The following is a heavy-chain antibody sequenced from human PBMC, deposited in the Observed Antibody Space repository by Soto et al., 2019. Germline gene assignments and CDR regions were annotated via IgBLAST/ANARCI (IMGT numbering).Heavy chain of an antibody. CDR1: GLTFGAYA. Sequence: ERQLLESGGNLVQPGGSLRLSCAASGLTFGAYAMTWVRQAPGKGLEWVSTISGNGDDPFYADSVRGRFTISRDNFNNIHYLQMDSLRADDTAVYYCAKGGHVSHYDLWGRGTRVTVSS. V-gene: IGHV3-23*01. CDR3: AKGGHVSHYDL. CDR2: ISGNGDDP. J-gene: IGHJ2*01.